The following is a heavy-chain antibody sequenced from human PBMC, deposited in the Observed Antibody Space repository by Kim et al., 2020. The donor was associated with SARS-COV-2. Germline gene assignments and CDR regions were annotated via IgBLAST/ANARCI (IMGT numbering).Heavy chain of an antibody. D-gene: IGHD3-22*01. CDR3: ARALDYYDSSGYV. V-gene: IGHV1-69*01. J-gene: IGHJ4*02. Sequence: YAPKFQGRVTITADESTSTAYMELSSLRSEDTAVYYCARALDYYDSSGYVWGQGTLVTVSS.